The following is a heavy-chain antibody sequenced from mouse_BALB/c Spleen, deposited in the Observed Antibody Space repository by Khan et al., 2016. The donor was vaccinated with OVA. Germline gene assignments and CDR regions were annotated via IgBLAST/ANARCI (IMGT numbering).Heavy chain of an antibody. CDR1: GYTFTSYW. CDR3: TRRSWDVAWFAY. J-gene: IGHJ3*01. D-gene: IGHD4-1*01. V-gene: IGHV1-5*01. CDR2: IYPGNTDT. Sequence: EVQLQQSGTVLARPGASVKMSCKASGYTFTSYWMHWVKQRPGQGLEWIGDIYPGNTDTNYNQKFKGKAKLSAVTSTSTAYMEISSRTNEDSAVYYGTRRSWDVAWFAYWGQGTLVTVSA.